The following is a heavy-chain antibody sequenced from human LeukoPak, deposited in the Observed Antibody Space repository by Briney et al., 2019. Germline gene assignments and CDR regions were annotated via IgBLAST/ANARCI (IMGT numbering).Heavy chain of an antibody. D-gene: IGHD2-15*01. CDR2: INHSGST. J-gene: IGHJ5*02. Sequence: PSETLSLTCAVYDGSFSGYYWSWIRQPPGKGLEWIGEINHSGSTNYNPSLKSRVTISVDTSKNQFSLKLSSVTAADTAVYYCARGVRQSDIVVVVAATRWARCWFDPWGQGTLVTVSS. CDR1: DGSFSGYY. V-gene: IGHV4-34*01. CDR3: ARGVRQSDIVVVVAATRWARCWFDP.